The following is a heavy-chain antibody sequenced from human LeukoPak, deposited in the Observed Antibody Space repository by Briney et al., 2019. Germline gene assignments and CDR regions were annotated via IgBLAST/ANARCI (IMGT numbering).Heavy chain of an antibody. CDR1: GYTFTSYA. D-gene: IGHD2-2*01. CDR3: ARDIVVVPAAIGDY. V-gene: IGHV7-4-1*02. J-gene: IGHJ4*02. CDR2: INTNTGNP. Sequence: ASVKVSCKASGYTFTSYAMNWVRQAPGQGLEWMGWINTNTGNPTYAQGFTGRFVFSLDTSVSTAYLQISSLKAEDTAVYYCARDIVVVPAAIGDYWGQGTLVTVSS.